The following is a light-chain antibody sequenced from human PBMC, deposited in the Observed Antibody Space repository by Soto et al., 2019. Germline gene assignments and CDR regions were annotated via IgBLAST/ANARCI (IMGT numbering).Light chain of an antibody. Sequence: DIQMTQSPSSLSASVGDRVTITCLASQSISTYLNWYQQKPGKAPKLLIYAASSLESGVPSRFTGSGSGTDLTLTISSLQPEDFATYFCHQTYITPWMFGQGTKWIS. J-gene: IGKJ1*01. CDR3: HQTYITPWM. CDR1: QSISTY. V-gene: IGKV1-39*01. CDR2: AAS.